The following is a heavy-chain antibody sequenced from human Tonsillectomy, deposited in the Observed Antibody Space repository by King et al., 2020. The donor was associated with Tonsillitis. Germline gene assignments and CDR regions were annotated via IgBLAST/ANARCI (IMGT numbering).Heavy chain of an antibody. D-gene: IGHD3-10*01. V-gene: IGHV4-34*01. CDR1: GGSFSGHS. CDR3: ARGLSILPLHCFDC. Sequence: VQLQQWGAGLLRPSETLSLTCAVYGGSFSGHSWTWIRQPPGKGLEWIGEISHSGSTNYNPSLKSRVTISVDTSKSQFSLKLTSVSAADTAVYYCARGLSILPLHCFDCWRQGNRVTVTS. J-gene: IGHJ4*02. CDR2: ISHSGST.